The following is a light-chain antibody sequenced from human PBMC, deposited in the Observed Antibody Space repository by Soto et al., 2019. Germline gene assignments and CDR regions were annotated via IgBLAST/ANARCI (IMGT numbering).Light chain of an antibody. J-gene: IGKJ1*01. CDR3: QQYGTSPPT. CDR1: QTVSNSY. Sequence: EIVLTQSPGTLSLSPGERAALSCGASQTVSNSYLAWYQQKPGQAPRLLIFGASSRATGIPDRFSGSGFGTDFTLTINRLEPEDFAVYYCQQYGTSPPTFGQGTKVDI. CDR2: GAS. V-gene: IGKV3-20*01.